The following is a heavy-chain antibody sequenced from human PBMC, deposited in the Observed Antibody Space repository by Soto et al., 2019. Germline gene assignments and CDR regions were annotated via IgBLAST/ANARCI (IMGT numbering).Heavy chain of an antibody. CDR2: IIPIFGTA. V-gene: IGHV1-69*01. Sequence: QVQLVQSGAEVKKPGSSVKVSCKASGGTFSSYAISWVRQAPGQGLEWMGGIIPIFGTANYAQKFQGRVTITADDSTSTAYMELSSVRSEDTALYYCARSRIAARPPGHPYYYYGMDVCVQGTTVTVSS. CDR1: GGTFSSYA. J-gene: IGHJ6*02. D-gene: IGHD6-6*01. CDR3: ARSRIAARPPGHPYYYYGMDV.